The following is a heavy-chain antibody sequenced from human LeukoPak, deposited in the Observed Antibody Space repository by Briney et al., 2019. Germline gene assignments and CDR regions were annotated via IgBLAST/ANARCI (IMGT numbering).Heavy chain of an antibody. CDR2: IKQDGSEK. Sequence: GGSLRLSCAASGFTFSSYWMNWVRQAPGKRLEWVANIKQDGSEKYYVDSVKGRFTISRDNADNSLYLQMNSLRTEDTALYYCAKASRRGPFDYWGQGTLVTVSS. CDR3: AKASRRGPFDY. J-gene: IGHJ4*02. CDR1: GFTFSSYW. D-gene: IGHD5-12*01. V-gene: IGHV3-7*03.